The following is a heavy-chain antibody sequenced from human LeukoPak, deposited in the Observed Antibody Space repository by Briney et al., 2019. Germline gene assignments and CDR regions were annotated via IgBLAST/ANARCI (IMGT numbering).Heavy chain of an antibody. Sequence: GGSLRLSCAASGFTFSSYAMSWVRQAPGKGLEWVSAISGSGGSTYYADSVKGRFTISRDNSKNALYLQMNSLRAEDTAVYYCAKDHWSRIVVVVLLNYWGQGTLVTVSS. J-gene: IGHJ4*02. CDR3: AKDHWSRIVVVVLLNY. V-gene: IGHV3-23*01. CDR1: GFTFSSYA. CDR2: ISGSGGST. D-gene: IGHD3-22*01.